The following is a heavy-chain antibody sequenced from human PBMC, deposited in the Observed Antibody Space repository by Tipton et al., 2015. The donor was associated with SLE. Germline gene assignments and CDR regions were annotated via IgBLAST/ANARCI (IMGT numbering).Heavy chain of an antibody. CDR2: IYHSGST. J-gene: IGHJ3*02. CDR3: ARVLDCSGGSCHSLDAFDI. V-gene: IGHV4-38-2*01. Sequence: TLSLTCAVSGYSISSGYYWGWIRQPPGKGLEWIGSIYHSGSTYYNPSLKSRVTISVDTSKNQFSLKLSSVTAADTAVYYCARVLDCSGGSCHSLDAFDIWGQGTMVTVSS. CDR1: GYSISSGYY. D-gene: IGHD2-15*01.